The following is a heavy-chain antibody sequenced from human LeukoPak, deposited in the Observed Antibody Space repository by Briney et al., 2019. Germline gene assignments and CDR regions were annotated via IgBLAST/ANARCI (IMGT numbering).Heavy chain of an antibody. CDR1: GFTFSRYS. Sequence: GGSLRLSCAASGFTFSRYSMNWVRQAPGKGLEWVSSISSSSSYIYYEDSVKGRFTISRDNAKNSLYLQMNSLRAEDTAVYYCLRGYSGYDSRGGYDYWGQGTLVTVSS. V-gene: IGHV3-21*01. CDR2: ISSSSSYI. J-gene: IGHJ4*02. D-gene: IGHD5-12*01. CDR3: LRGYSGYDSRGGYDY.